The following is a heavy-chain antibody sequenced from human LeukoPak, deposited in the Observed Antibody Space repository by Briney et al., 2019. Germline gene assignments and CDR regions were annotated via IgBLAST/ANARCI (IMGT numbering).Heavy chain of an antibody. D-gene: IGHD2-2*02. J-gene: IGHJ4*02. CDR1: GGSFSGYY. CDR2: ISSSGTTI. CDR3: ARDHNGPYTFDY. V-gene: IGHV3-11*04. Sequence: LSLTCAVYGGSFSGYYWSWIRQPPGKGLEWVSYISSSGTTIYYADSVKGRFTISRDNAKNSLSLQMNSLKVEDTAVYYCARDHNGPYTFDYWGQGTLVTVSS.